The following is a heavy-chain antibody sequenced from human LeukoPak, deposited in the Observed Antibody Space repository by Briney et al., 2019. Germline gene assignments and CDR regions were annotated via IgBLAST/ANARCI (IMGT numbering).Heavy chain of an antibody. CDR1: GFTFSNFA. V-gene: IGHV3-23*01. CDR2: ISGSGDTT. CDR3: AKHRSEVAMAALNY. J-gene: IGHJ4*02. Sequence: GGSLRLSCAASGFTFSNFAMSWVRQAPGKGLEWVSGISGSGDTTYYADSVTGRFTISRDSSKNTLFLQMNSLRAEDAAIYYCAKHRSEVAMAALNYWGQGTLVTVSS. D-gene: IGHD5-24*01.